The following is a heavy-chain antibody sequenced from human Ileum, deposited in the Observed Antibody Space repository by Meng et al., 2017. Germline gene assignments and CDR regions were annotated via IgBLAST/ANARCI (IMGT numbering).Heavy chain of an antibody. J-gene: IGHJ5*02. CDR3: ARDVVPTVTYYYNWFDP. D-gene: IGHD4-17*01. Sequence: VQLQESGPGLVKPSETLSLTFTVSGGSISSYDWSWIRQPAGKGLEWIGRIYTSGSTNYNPSLKSRVTMSVDTSKNQFSLKLSSVTAADTAVYYCARDVVPTVTYYYNWFDPWGQGTLVTVSS. V-gene: IGHV4-4*07. CDR2: IYTSGST. CDR1: GGSISSYD.